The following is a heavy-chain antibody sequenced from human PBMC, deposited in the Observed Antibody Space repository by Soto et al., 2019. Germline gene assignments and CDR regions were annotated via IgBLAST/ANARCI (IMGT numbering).Heavy chain of an antibody. CDR1: GGSISSGGYY. V-gene: IGHV4-31*03. D-gene: IGHD4-17*01. J-gene: IGHJ4*02. Sequence: QVQLQESGPGLVKPSQTLSLTCTVSGGSISSGGYYWSWIRQHPGKGLEWIGYIYYSGSTYYNPSRKTRVTISVDTSKNQFSLKLSSVTAADTAVYYCARSPEATVTAFDYWGQGTLVAVSS. CDR2: IYYSGST. CDR3: ARSPEATVTAFDY.